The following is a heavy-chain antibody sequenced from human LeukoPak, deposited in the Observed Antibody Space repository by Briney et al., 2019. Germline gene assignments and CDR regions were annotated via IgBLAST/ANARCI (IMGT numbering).Heavy chain of an antibody. Sequence: GASVKVSCKASGYTFTGYYMHWVRQAPGQGLEWMGWINPNSGGTNYAQKFQGRVTMTRDTSISTAYMELSRLRSDDTAVYYCARVAGPSVPHYYFDYWGQGTLVTVSS. V-gene: IGHV1-2*02. CDR2: INPNSGGT. D-gene: IGHD3-10*01. CDR1: GYTFTGYY. J-gene: IGHJ4*02. CDR3: ARVAGPSVPHYYFDY.